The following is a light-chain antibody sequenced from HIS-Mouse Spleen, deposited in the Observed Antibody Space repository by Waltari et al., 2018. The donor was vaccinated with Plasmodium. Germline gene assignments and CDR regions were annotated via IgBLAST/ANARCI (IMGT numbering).Light chain of an antibody. CDR1: SSDVGGFKY. V-gene: IGLV2-11*01. Sequence: QSALTQPRSVSGSPGQSVTIPCTGTSSDVGGFKYVSWYQPPPGKAPKLMIYDVSKRPSGVPDRFSGSKSGNTASLTISGLQAEDEADYYCCSYAGSYTYVFGTGTKVTVL. CDR2: DVS. J-gene: IGLJ1*01. CDR3: CSYAGSYTYV.